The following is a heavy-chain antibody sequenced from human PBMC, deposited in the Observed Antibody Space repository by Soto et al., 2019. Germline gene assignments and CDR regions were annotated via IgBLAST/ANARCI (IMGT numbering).Heavy chain of an antibody. V-gene: IGHV4-59*01. CDR2: IYYSGST. Sequence: SETLSLTCTVSGGSISSYHWSWIRQPPGKGLEWIGYIYYSGSTNYNPSLKSRVTISVDTSKNQFSLKLSSVTAADTAVYYCARKSDFWSGYSLWGQGTLVTVSS. CDR1: GGSISSYH. J-gene: IGHJ4*02. D-gene: IGHD3-3*01. CDR3: ARKSDFWSGYSL.